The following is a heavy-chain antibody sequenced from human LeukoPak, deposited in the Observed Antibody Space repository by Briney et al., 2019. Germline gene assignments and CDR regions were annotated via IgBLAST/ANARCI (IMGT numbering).Heavy chain of an antibody. CDR3: ARDNGAYSGYETDY. CDR2: ISGGSTYI. J-gene: IGHJ4*02. V-gene: IGHV3-21*01. Sequence: PGGSLRLSCATSGFIFSTHSMDWVRQAPGKGLEWVSSISGGSTYIYYADSVKGRFTISRDNAKNSLYLQMNSLRAEDTAIYYCARDNGAYSGYETDYWGQGTLVTVSS. CDR1: GFIFSTHS. D-gene: IGHD5-12*01.